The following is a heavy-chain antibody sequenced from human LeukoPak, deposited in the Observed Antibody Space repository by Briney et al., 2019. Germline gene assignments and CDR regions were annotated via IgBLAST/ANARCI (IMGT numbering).Heavy chain of an antibody. Sequence: GGSLRLSCVGSEFILNRHWMSWVRQAPGKGLEWVASIRQNGNEKYYVDSVKGRFIISRDNAEKSVSLQMNSLRAEDTAMYYCARDLFRVVVITEVDYWGQGTLVTVSS. D-gene: IGHD3-22*01. J-gene: IGHJ4*02. CDR3: ARDLFRVVVITEVDY. CDR1: EFILNRHW. V-gene: IGHV3-7*01. CDR2: IRQNGNEK.